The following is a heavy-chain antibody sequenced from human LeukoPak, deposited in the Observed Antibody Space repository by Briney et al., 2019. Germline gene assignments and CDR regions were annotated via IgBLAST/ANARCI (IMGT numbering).Heavy chain of an antibody. CDR1: GYSISSSNW. V-gene: IGHV4-28*01. J-gene: IGHJ4*02. Sequence: PSDTLSLTCAVSGYSISSSNWWGWVRQPPGKGLECIGYIHYSGSTYYNPSLKSRVTMSVDTSKNQFSLKLSSVTAVDTAMYYCARTQVCSGGSSYSLPFDFWGQGILVTVSS. CDR2: IHYSGST. D-gene: IGHD2-15*01. CDR3: ARTQVCSGGSSYSLPFDF.